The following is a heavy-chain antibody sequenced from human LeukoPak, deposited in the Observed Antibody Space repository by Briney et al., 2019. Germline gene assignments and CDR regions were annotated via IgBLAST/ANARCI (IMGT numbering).Heavy chain of an antibody. V-gene: IGHV3-30*19. CDR3: ARGDDGYDFGVNAFDI. D-gene: IGHD3-3*01. J-gene: IGHJ3*02. Sequence: PGGSLRLSCAASGFTFSSYGMHWVRQAPGKGLEWVAVISYDGSNKYYADSVKGRFTISRDNSKNTLYLQMNSLRAEDTAVYYCARGDDGYDFGVNAFDIWGQGTMVTVSS. CDR2: ISYDGSNK. CDR1: GFTFSSYG.